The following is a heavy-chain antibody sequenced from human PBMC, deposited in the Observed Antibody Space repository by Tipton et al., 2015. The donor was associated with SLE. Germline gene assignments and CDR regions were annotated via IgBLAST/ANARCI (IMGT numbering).Heavy chain of an antibody. CDR2: IYHSGST. J-gene: IGHJ4*02. CDR3: ARVETTVSHPDY. CDR1: GGSMTGSY. V-gene: IGHV4-34*01. Sequence: TLSLTCSVSGGSMTGSYWSWVRQPPGRGLEWIGEIYHSGSTNYSPSLKSRVTISVDNSKNQFSLNLNSVTAADTAVYYCARVETTVSHPDYWGQGTLVTVSS. D-gene: IGHD4-17*01.